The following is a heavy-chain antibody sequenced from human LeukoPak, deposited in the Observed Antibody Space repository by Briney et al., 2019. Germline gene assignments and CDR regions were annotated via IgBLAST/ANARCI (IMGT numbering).Heavy chain of an antibody. J-gene: IGHJ6*03. Sequence: PSETLSLTCTVSGGSISSYYWSWIRQPPGKGLEWIGYIYYSGSTNYNPSLKSRVTISVDTSKNQFSLKLSSVPAADAAVFYCARGLGGTTVNKGYYYMDVWGKGTTVTVSS. CDR3: ARGLGGTTVNKGYYYMDV. D-gene: IGHD4-11*01. V-gene: IGHV4-59*01. CDR2: IYYSGST. CDR1: GGSISSYY.